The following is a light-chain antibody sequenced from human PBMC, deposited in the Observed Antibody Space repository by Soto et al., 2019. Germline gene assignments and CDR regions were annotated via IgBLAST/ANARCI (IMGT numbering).Light chain of an antibody. Sequence: DIQMTQSPSSLSTSVGDRVTITCRASQSISTYLNWYQQKPGKAPKLLIYAASSLQSGVPSRFSGSGSGTDFTLTISGLQPDDFATYYCQQSYSTPPEYTFGQGTKLEIK. J-gene: IGKJ2*01. CDR3: QQSYSTPPEYT. CDR2: AAS. CDR1: QSISTY. V-gene: IGKV1-39*01.